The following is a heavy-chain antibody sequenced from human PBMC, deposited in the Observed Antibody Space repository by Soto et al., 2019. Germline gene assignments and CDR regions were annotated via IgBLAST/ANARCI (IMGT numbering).Heavy chain of an antibody. V-gene: IGHV3-30*04. CDR1: GFTFSSFA. CDR3: ARGCSSSDCYTNYYYYYGMDV. J-gene: IGHJ6*02. CDR2: ISYDGRKN. Sequence: QVQLVESGGGVVQPGRSLRLSCAASGFTFSSFAMHWARQAPGKGLEWVAFISYDGRKNSYADSVKVRFTVSRDNSKNTVYLQMNSLRAEDTAVYYCARGCSSSDCYTNYYYYYGMDVWGHGTTVTGSS. D-gene: IGHD2-2*02.